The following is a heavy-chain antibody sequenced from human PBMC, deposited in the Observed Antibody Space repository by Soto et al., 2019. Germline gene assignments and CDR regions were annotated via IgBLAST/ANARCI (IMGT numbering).Heavy chain of an antibody. V-gene: IGHV1-69*01. CDR2: IIPIFGTA. Sequence: QVQLVQSGAEVKKPGSSVKVSCKASGGTFSSYAISWVRQAPGQGLEWMGGIIPIFGTANYAQKFQGRVTITADESTSTAYMEQSSLRSEDTAVYYCARDNSYSNPHPGLLNYYYGMDVWGQGTTVTVSS. CDR1: GGTFSSYA. CDR3: ARDNSYSNPHPGLLNYYYGMDV. D-gene: IGHD4-4*01. J-gene: IGHJ6*02.